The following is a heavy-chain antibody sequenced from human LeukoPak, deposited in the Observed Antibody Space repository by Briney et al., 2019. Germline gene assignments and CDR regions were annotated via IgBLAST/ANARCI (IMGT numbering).Heavy chain of an antibody. CDR1: GGSISSGSYY. CDR3: ARTPLRGATFFTSYPNWFDT. CDR2: IYTSGST. V-gene: IGHV4-61*02. Sequence: SQTLSLTCTVSGGSISSGSYYWSWIRQPAGKGLEWIGRIYTSGSTDYNPSLKSRLSISVDTSKIQFSLRLSSVTVADTAVYYCARTPLRGATFFTSYPNWFDTWGQGTLVTVSS. D-gene: IGHD3-10*01. J-gene: IGHJ5*02.